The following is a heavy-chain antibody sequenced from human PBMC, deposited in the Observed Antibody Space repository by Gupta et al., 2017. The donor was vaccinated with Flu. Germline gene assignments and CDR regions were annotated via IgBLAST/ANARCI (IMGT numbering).Heavy chain of an antibody. Sequence: EVQLLESGGGLVQPGGSLRLSCAASGSTFSSYAMSWVRQAPGKGLEWVSAISGSGGSTYYADSVKGRFTISRDNSKNTLYLQMNSLRAEDTAVYYCAKKWELLRHFDYWGQGTLVTVSS. CDR3: AKKWELLRHFDY. J-gene: IGHJ4*02. CDR2: ISGSGGST. D-gene: IGHD1-26*01. CDR1: GSTFSSYA. V-gene: IGHV3-23*01.